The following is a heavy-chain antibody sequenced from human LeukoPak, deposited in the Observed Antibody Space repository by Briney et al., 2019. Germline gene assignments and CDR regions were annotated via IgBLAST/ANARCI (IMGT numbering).Heavy chain of an antibody. CDR1: GFTFSSYS. CDR3: AREGGYYDSSGYYSGFGFDY. V-gene: IGHV3-48*02. Sequence: GGSLRLSCAASGFTFSSYSMNWVRQAPGKGLEWVSYISSSSSTIYYADSVKGRFTIPRDNAKNSLYLQMNSLRDEDTAVYYCAREGGYYDSSGYYSGFGFDYWGQGTLVTVSS. CDR2: ISSSSSTI. D-gene: IGHD3-22*01. J-gene: IGHJ4*02.